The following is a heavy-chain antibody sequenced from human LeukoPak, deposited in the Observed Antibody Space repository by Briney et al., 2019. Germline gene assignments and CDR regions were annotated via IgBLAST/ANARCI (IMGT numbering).Heavy chain of an antibody. J-gene: IGHJ4*02. V-gene: IGHV4-59*01. CDR2: IYYSGST. D-gene: IGHD5-12*01. CDR1: GASISSYY. Sequence: KPSETLSLTCTVSGASISSYYWSWIRQPPGKGLGWIGYIYYSGSTNYKPYLKSRVTISVDTSNNQFSLKLRSVTAADTAVYYCARGGDSGFNSFDYWGQGTLVTVSS. CDR3: ARGGDSGFNSFDY.